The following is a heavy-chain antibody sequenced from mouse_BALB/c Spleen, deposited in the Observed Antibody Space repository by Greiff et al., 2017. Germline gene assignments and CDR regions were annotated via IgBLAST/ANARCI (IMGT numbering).Heavy chain of an antibody. CDR2: IYPGNSDT. D-gene: IGHD2-4*01. J-gene: IGHJ4*01. CDR3: TRSGDYGAAMDY. V-gene: IGHV1-5*01. Sequence: EVKLVESGTVLARPGASVKMSCKASGYSFTSYWMHWVKQRPGQGLEWIGAIYPGNSDTSYNQKFKGKAKLTAVTSASTAYMELSSLTNEDSAVYYCTRSGDYGAAMDYWGQGTSVTVSS. CDR1: GYSFTSYW.